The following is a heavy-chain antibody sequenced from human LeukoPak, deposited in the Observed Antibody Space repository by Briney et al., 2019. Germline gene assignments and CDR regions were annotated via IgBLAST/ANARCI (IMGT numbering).Heavy chain of an antibody. Sequence: SETLSLTCAVYGGSFSGYYWSWIRQPPGKGLEWIGEINHSGSTNYNPSLKSRVTISVDTSKNQFSLKLSSVTAADTAVYYCARDGDSSSSWYIDYWGQGTLVTVSS. CDR1: GGSFSGYY. CDR2: INHSGST. D-gene: IGHD6-13*01. CDR3: ARDGDSSSSWYIDY. V-gene: IGHV4-34*01. J-gene: IGHJ4*02.